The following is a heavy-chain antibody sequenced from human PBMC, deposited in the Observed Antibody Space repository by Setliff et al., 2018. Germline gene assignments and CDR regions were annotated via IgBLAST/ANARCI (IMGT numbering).Heavy chain of an antibody. CDR1: GYTFSNYG. J-gene: IGHJ4*02. V-gene: IGHV1-18*01. CDR3: ARVESMVRGKNILQHFDY. CDR2: ISAYTGNT. D-gene: IGHD3-10*01. Sequence: GASVKVSCKASGYTFSNYGITWVRRAPGQGLEWMGWISAYTGNTKFAQKFQGRVTMTTDTSTSTAYLELRSLTSDDTAVYYCARVESMVRGKNILQHFDYWGQGIQVTVSS.